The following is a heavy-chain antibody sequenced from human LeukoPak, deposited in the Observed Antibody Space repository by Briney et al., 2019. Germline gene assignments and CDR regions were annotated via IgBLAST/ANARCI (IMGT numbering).Heavy chain of an antibody. CDR1: VGPFSGYY. CDR3: ARSIVVVPAGMTNWFDP. V-gene: IGHV4-34*01. J-gene: IGHJ5*02. CDR2: INHSGST. D-gene: IGHD2-2*01. Sequence: PSETLSLTCAVYVGPFSGYYWSWIRQPPGKGLECIGEINHSGSTNHNPSLKSRVTISVDTCKNQFYLKLSSVTAADTAVYCCARSIVVVPAGMTNWFDPWGQGTLVTVSS.